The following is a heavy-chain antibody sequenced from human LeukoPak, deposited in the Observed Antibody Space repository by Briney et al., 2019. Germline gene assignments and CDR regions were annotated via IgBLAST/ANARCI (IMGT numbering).Heavy chain of an antibody. D-gene: IGHD2-15*01. CDR3: ARVAGGSSDC. V-gene: IGHV4-38-2*01. Sequence: SETLSLTCAVSGYSISSGYYWGWIRQPPGKGLEWIGSSYHTGNTDYNPSLKSRVTVSVDTSKNQFSLTLSSVTAADTAVYYCARVAGGSSDCWGQGTLVTVSS. CDR1: GYSISSGYY. CDR2: SYHTGNT. J-gene: IGHJ4*02.